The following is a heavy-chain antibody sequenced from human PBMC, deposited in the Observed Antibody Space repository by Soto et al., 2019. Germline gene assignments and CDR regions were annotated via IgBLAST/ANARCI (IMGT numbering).Heavy chain of an antibody. CDR1: GFTFTNAW. CDR2: LNSKTDGGAT. Sequence: EVQLVESGGGLVRPGGSLRLSCTASGFTFTNAWMHWVRQAPGKGLEWIGRLNSKTDGGATEYAAPVKGRFPISRDESKNTLYLQTNNLKTEDSAVYYCTAPEDTDHWDGKYAVAILGQGTMVTVSS. J-gene: IGHJ3*02. D-gene: IGHD1-1*01. CDR3: TAPEDTDHWDGKYAVAI. V-gene: IGHV3-15*01.